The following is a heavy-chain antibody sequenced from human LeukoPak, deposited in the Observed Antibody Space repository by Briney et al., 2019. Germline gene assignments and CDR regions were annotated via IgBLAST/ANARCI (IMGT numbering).Heavy chain of an antibody. CDR1: GGSISSSSYY. D-gene: IGHD3-16*02. V-gene: IGHV4-39*02. CDR2: IYYSGST. CDR3: ARDPPLIGCDY. J-gene: IGHJ4*02. Sequence: PSETLSLTCTVSGGSISSSSYYWGWIRQPPGKGLEWIGSIYYSGSTYYNPSLKSRVTISVDTSKNQFSLKPSSVTAADTAVYYCARDPPLIGCDYWGQGTLVTVSS.